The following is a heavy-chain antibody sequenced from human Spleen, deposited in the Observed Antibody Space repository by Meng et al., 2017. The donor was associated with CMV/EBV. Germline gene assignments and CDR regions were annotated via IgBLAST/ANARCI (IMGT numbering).Heavy chain of an antibody. Sequence: GGSLRLSCAASGFTFDDYAMHWVRQAPGKGLEWVSGISWNSGSIGYADSVKGRFTISRDNAKNSLYLQMNSLRAEDTALYYCAKGGGYGGSPGIAALRDGFDYWGQGTLVTVSS. D-gene: IGHD6-6*01. CDR1: GFTFDDYA. J-gene: IGHJ4*02. V-gene: IGHV3-9*01. CDR2: ISWNSGSI. CDR3: AKGGGYGGSPGIAALRDGFDY.